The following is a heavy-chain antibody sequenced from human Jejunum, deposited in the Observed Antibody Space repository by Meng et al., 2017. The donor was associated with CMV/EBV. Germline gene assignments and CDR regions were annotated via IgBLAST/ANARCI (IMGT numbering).Heavy chain of an antibody. V-gene: IGHV3-53*01. CDR3: ASRSRVTMIRGDYYALDV. J-gene: IGHJ6*02. CDR1: VDNNY. D-gene: IGHD3-16*01. Sequence: VDNNYMSWGRQAPGKGLEWVSVIYSGGNRYYAESAKGRFTILRDAAKNTLELQMNSLRVEATAVYYCASRSRVTMIRGDYYALDVWGHGTTVTVSS. CDR2: IYSGGNR.